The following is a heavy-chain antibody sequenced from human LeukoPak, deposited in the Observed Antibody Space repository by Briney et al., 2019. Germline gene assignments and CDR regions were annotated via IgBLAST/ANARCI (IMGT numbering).Heavy chain of an antibody. Sequence: GGSLRLSCAASGFTFSSYSMNWVRQAPGKGLEWVSSISSSSSYIYYADSVKGRFTISRDNAKNSLYLQMNSLRAEDTAVYCCARGGSGYDYRPFDYWGQGTLVTVSS. V-gene: IGHV3-21*01. CDR2: ISSSSSYI. J-gene: IGHJ4*02. D-gene: IGHD5-12*01. CDR1: GFTFSSYS. CDR3: ARGGSGYDYRPFDY.